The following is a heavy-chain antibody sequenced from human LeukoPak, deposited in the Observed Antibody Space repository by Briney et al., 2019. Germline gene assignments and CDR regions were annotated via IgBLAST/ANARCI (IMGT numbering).Heavy chain of an antibody. D-gene: IGHD6-19*01. CDR3: ARGAVAGLFDL. V-gene: IGHV3-48*02. CDR1: GFTFSSNS. CDR2: ISSSSSTI. Sequence: PGGSLRLSCAASGFTFSSNSMNWVRQAPGKGLEWVSYISSSSSTIYYADSVKGRFTISRDNAKNSLCLQMNSLRDEDTAVYYCARGAVAGLFDLWGRGTLVTVSS. J-gene: IGHJ2*01.